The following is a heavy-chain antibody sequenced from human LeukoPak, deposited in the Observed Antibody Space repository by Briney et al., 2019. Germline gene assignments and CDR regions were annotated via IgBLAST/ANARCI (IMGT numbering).Heavy chain of an antibody. Sequence: PSETLSLTCAVSGASISHYSWRWIRQPPGKGLEWIGDIYASGSTSYNPSHTGRDTTSKDTSKNHFSLKLIPVTAADTAVYYCARVRTSCNPEYDYYYMDVWGKGTTVTVSS. J-gene: IGHJ6*03. CDR1: GASISHYS. CDR3: ARVRTSCNPEYDYYYMDV. D-gene: IGHD2-2*01. V-gene: IGHV4-59*01. CDR2: IYASGST.